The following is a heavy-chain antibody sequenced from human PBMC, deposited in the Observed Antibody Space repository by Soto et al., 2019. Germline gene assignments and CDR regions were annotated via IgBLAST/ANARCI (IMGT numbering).Heavy chain of an antibody. J-gene: IGHJ6*02. D-gene: IGHD3-9*01. Sequence: PGGSLRLSCAASGFTFSSYDMHWVRQATGKGLEWVSAIGTAGDTYYPGSVKGRFTISRENAKNSLYLQMNSLRAGDTAVYYCARGLRYFDHLSGLDGMDVWGQGTTVTVSS. CDR3: ARGLRYFDHLSGLDGMDV. CDR2: IGTAGDT. CDR1: GFTFSSYD. V-gene: IGHV3-13*04.